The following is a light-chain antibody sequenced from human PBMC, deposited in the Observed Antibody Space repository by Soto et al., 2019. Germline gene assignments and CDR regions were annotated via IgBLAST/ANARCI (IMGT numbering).Light chain of an antibody. V-gene: IGKV1-27*01. J-gene: IGKJ3*01. CDR1: QDIRNF. CDR3: QKYSSVPV. Sequence: DIQMTQSPTSLSASVGDRVTITCRASQDIRNFVAWYQQKPGKAPKLLINAASTLQSGVPSRFSGSGSGTDFTLTINSLQHEDVATYSCQKYSSVPVFGPGTKVEIK. CDR2: AAS.